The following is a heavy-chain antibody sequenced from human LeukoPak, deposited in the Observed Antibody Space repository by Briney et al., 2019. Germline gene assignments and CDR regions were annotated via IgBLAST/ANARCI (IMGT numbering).Heavy chain of an antibody. Sequence: SETLSLTCAVYGGSFSGYYWTWIRQPPGKGLEWIGEINHSGSTNYNPSLKSRLTISVDTSKNQFSLKLSSVTAADTAVYYCARGRRLGVVVAAKDYFDYWGQGTLVTVSS. D-gene: IGHD2-15*01. J-gene: IGHJ4*02. CDR1: GGSFSGYY. V-gene: IGHV4-34*01. CDR3: ARGRRLGVVVAAKDYFDY. CDR2: INHSGST.